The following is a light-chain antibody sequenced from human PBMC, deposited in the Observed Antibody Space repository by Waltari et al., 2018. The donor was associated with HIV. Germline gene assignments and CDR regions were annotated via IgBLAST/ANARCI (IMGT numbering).Light chain of an antibody. Sequence: QSALPQPASVSGSPGQSITISCTGTSCDVGMSNLFSWYQQHPGKAPKLMIYEVSKRPSGVSNRFSGSKSGNTASLTISGLQAEDEADYYCCSYAGSSTFVVFGGGTKLTVL. CDR1: SCDVGMSNL. J-gene: IGLJ2*01. CDR2: EVS. CDR3: CSYAGSSTFVV. V-gene: IGLV2-23*02.